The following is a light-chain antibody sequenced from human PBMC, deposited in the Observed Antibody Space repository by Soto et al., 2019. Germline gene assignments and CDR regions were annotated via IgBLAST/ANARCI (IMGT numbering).Light chain of an antibody. Sequence: QSVLTQPASVSGSPGQSITISCTGTSSDVGGYNYVSWYQQHPGKAPKLMISEVSSRPSGVSNRFSGSKSGNTASLTISGLQAEDEADYYCSSYRSSNTVVFGGGTKLTVL. CDR3: SSYRSSNTVV. CDR2: EVS. V-gene: IGLV2-14*01. CDR1: SSDVGGYNY. J-gene: IGLJ2*01.